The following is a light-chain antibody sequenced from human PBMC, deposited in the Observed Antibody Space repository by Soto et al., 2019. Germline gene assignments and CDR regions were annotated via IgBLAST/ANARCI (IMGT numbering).Light chain of an antibody. CDR2: DAS. CDR3: QRLLDWGT. V-gene: IGKV3-11*01. CDR1: QSVSSY. J-gene: IGKJ4*01. Sequence: EIVLTQSPATLSLSPGERATLSCRASQSVSSYLAWYQHKPCQAPRLLIYDASTRATVIPARFSGTVSGTYFTLTSSRLEPEDFALYYCQRLLDWGTFGGGTKVEFK.